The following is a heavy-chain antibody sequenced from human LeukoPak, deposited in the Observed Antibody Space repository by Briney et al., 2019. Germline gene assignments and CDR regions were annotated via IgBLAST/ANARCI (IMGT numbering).Heavy chain of an antibody. Sequence: GGSLRLSCAASGFTFSRYDMHWVRQPTGKGLEWVSGIGTAGEIYYPGSVKGRFTISRENAKNSLYLQMNSLRAGDTAVYYCARAGYSSSWYSRYFDLWGRGTLVTVSS. CDR2: IGTAGEI. J-gene: IGHJ2*01. CDR3: ARAGYSSSWYSRYFDL. D-gene: IGHD6-13*01. V-gene: IGHV3-13*01. CDR1: GFTFSRYD.